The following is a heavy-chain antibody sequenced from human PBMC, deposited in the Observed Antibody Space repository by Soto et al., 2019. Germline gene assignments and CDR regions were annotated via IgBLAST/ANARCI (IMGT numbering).Heavy chain of an antibody. Sequence: PGQSLKISCKGSVYSFTTYWMGWVRQMPGKGLEWMGIIFPGDSDTRYSPSFQGRVTISADKSISTAYLQWSSLKASDTAMYYGTSPHPHSSGPAPNAFDIWGQGKM. CDR3: TSPHPHSSGPAPNAFDI. V-gene: IGHV5-51*01. CDR1: VYSFTTYW. CDR2: IFPGDSDT. J-gene: IGHJ3*02. D-gene: IGHD6-19*01.